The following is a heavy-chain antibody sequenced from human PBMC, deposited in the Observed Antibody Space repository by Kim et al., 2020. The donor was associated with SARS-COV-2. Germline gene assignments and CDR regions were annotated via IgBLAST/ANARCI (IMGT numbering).Heavy chain of an antibody. CDR3: AGVFGYSGSHYLDY. D-gene: IGHD1-26*01. V-gene: IGHV3-11*06. Sequence: ADAVKGRVTISRDKAKKSLFLQLNSLRAEDTAVYYCAGVFGYSGSHYLDYWGQGTLVTASS. J-gene: IGHJ4*02.